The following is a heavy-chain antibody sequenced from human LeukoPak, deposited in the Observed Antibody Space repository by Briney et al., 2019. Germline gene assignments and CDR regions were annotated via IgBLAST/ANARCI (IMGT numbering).Heavy chain of an antibody. CDR3: ARGSLDY. Sequence: ASVKVSCKASGYTFTDYYMHWVRQAPGQGLEWMGWINPNSGGTDYAEEFQGRVTMTRDTSISTAYMELSRLRSDDTAVYYCARGSLDYWGQGTLVTVSS. J-gene: IGHJ4*02. CDR1: GYTFTDYY. V-gene: IGHV1-2*02. CDR2: INPNSGGT.